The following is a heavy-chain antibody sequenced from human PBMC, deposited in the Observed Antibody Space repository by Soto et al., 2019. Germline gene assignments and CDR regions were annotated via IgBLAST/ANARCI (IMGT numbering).Heavy chain of an antibody. Sequence: SQTLSLTCAISGDSVSSNSAAWNWIRQSPSRGLEWLGRTYYRSKWYNDYAVSVKSRITINPDTSKNQFSLQLNSVTPEDTAVYYCARAEGCSSISCYGKDALDNGGQGTMVT. D-gene: IGHD2-2*01. J-gene: IGHJ3*02. CDR2: TYYRSKWYN. V-gene: IGHV6-1*01. CDR3: ARAEGCSSISCYGKDALDN. CDR1: GDSVSSNSAA.